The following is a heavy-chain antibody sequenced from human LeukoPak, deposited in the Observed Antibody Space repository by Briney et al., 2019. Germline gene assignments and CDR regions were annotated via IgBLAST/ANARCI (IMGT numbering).Heavy chain of an antibody. Sequence: SVKVSCKASGGTFSSYANSWVRQAPGQGLEWMGRIIPILGIANYAQKFQGRVTITADKSTSTAYMELSSLRSEDTAVYYCARYLDYGMDVWGQGTTVTVSS. CDR1: GGTFSSYA. D-gene: IGHD2/OR15-2a*01. CDR3: ARYLDYGMDV. V-gene: IGHV1-69*04. CDR2: IIPILGIA. J-gene: IGHJ6*02.